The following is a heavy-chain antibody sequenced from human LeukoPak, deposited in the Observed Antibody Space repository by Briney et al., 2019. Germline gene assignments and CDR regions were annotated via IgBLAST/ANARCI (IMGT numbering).Heavy chain of an antibody. J-gene: IGHJ4*02. D-gene: IGHD1-26*01. V-gene: IGHV4-34*01. CDR3: AREGIVGAPSD. Sequence: PSETLSLTCAVYGGSFSGYYWSWIRQPPGKGLEWIGEINHSGSTNYNPSLKSRVTISVDTSKNQFSLKLSSVTAADTAVYYCAREGIVGAPSDWGQGTLVTVSS. CDR1: GGSFSGYY. CDR2: INHSGST.